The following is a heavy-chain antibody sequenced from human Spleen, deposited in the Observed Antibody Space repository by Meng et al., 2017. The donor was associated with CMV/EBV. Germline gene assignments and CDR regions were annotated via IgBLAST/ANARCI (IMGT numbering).Heavy chain of an antibody. CDR1: GGSISSYY. D-gene: IGHD2-2*02. CDR3: AKYGLSRYCSSTSCYTWDYGMDV. Sequence: SETLSLTCTVSGGSISSYYWSWIRRPPGKGLEWIGYIYYSGSTNYNPSLKSRVTISVDTSKNQFSLKLSSVTAADTAVYYCAKYGLSRYCSSTSCYTWDYGMDVWGQGTTVTVSS. CDR2: IYYSGST. J-gene: IGHJ6*02. V-gene: IGHV4-59*01.